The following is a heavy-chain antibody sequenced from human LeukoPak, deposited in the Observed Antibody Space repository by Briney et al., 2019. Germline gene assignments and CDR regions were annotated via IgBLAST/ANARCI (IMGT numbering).Heavy chain of an antibody. Sequence: SQTLSLTCTVSGGSISSGSYYWSWIRQPAGNGLEWIGRIYTSGSTSYNPSLKSRVTISVDTSKNQFSLKLTSVTAADTAVYYCAREYQGIDYWGQGTLVTVSS. V-gene: IGHV4-61*02. D-gene: IGHD2-2*01. CDR3: AREYQGIDY. J-gene: IGHJ4*02. CDR1: GGSISSGSYY. CDR2: IYTSGST.